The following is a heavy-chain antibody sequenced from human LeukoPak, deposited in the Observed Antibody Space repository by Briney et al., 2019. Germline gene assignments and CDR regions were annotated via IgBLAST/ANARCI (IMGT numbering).Heavy chain of an antibody. Sequence: SETLSLTCTVSGGSISSSSYYWGWIRQPPGKGLEWIGYIYYSGSTNYNPSLKSRVTISVDTSKNQFSLKLSSVTAADTAVYYCARSSGYSYGYPNCWGQGTLVTVSS. V-gene: IGHV4-61*05. D-gene: IGHD5-18*01. J-gene: IGHJ4*02. CDR2: IYYSGST. CDR1: GGSISSSSYY. CDR3: ARSSGYSYGYPNC.